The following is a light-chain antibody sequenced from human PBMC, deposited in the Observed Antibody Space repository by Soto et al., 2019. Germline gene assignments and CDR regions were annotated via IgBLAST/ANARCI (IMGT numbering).Light chain of an antibody. CDR3: QQRSNLPPFT. CDR1: QSVSSY. Sequence: EIVLTQSPATLSLSPGERATLSCRASQSVSSYLAWYQQKPGQAPRLLIYDASNRATGIPARFSGSGSGTDFTLTISSLDPEDFAVYYCQQRSNLPPFTFGPGTKVDIK. V-gene: IGKV3-11*01. J-gene: IGKJ3*01. CDR2: DAS.